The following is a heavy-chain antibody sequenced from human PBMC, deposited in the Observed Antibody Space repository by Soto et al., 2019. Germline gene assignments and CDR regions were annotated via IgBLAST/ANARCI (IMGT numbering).Heavy chain of an antibody. J-gene: IGHJ4*02. Sequence: DEQLVESGGDLVQPGGSLRLSCAASGFVFRTNAMSWVRQRPGQGLEWVSAIRGSGDNTYYADSVKGRFSITRDNSKNTMFLQMNTLGDEDTAMYYCASLKIYCRGETCYSGYHDFWGQGTLVTVSS. V-gene: IGHV3-23*04. D-gene: IGHD2-15*01. CDR2: IRGSGDNT. CDR1: GFVFRTNA. CDR3: ASLKIYCRGETCYSGYHDF.